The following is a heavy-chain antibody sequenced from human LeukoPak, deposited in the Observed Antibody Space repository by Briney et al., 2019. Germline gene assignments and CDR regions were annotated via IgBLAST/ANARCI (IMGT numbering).Heavy chain of an antibody. Sequence: PGGSLRLSCAASGLTISSYSMNWVRQAPGKGLQWVSYISSSSSTIYYADSVKGRFTISRDNAKNSLYLQLNSLRAEDTALYYCARGEWSSSPFDYWGQGTLVTVSS. J-gene: IGHJ4*02. V-gene: IGHV3-48*04. CDR1: GLTISSYS. CDR3: ARGEWSSSPFDY. CDR2: ISSSSSTI. D-gene: IGHD6-6*01.